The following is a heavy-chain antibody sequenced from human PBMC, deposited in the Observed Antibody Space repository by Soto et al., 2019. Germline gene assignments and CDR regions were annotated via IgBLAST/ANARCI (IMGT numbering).Heavy chain of an antibody. D-gene: IGHD1-20*01. V-gene: IGHV5-51*01. J-gene: IGHJ4*02. CDR3: ARRLDNTLDF. CDR1: GYNFATYW. Sequence: GESLKISCKGSGYNFATYWIGWVRQMPGKGLEWMGIIYPHDPDTRYSPSFQGQVTISADKSISTAYLQWSSLKASDTAIYYCARRLDNTLDFWGQRTLVTVSS. CDR2: IYPHDPDT.